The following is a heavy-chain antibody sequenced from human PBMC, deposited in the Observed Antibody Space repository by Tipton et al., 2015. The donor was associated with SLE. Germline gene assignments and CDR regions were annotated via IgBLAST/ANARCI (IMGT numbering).Heavy chain of an antibody. CDR3: ARTTAGFDF. Sequence: TLSLTCTVSGGSISSYYWGWVRQPPGKGLEWIASIIYSGNTYYNPSLKSRVTISVDTSKNQFSLNLSSVTAADTALYYCARTTAGFDFWGQGMLVTVSS. J-gene: IGHJ4*02. CDR2: IIYSGNT. D-gene: IGHD1-1*01. CDR1: GGSISSYY. V-gene: IGHV4-39*07.